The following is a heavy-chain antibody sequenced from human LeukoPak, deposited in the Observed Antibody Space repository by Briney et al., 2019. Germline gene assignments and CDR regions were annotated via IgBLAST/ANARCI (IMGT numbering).Heavy chain of an antibody. CDR2: IIPILGIA. CDR3: ARDGIMITFGGVIVMYYFDY. D-gene: IGHD3-16*02. J-gene: IGHJ4*02. V-gene: IGHV1-69*04. Sequence: GSSVKVSCKASGGTFSSYAISWVRQAPGQGLEWMGRIIPILGIANYAQKFQGRVRITADKSTSTAYMELSSLRSEDTAVYYCARDGIMITFGGVIVMYYFDYWGQGTLVTVSS. CDR1: GGTFSSYA.